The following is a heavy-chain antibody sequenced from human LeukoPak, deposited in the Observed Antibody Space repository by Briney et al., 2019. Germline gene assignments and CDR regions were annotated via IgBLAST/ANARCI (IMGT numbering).Heavy chain of an antibody. Sequence: PSETLSLTCTVSGGSISGYYWSWIRQPPGKGLECIGYIYYSGSTKYNPSLKSRVTMSVDTSRNQFSLKLSSVTAADTAVYYGARGGLENGYHSNDGFDIWGQGTMVTVSS. CDR2: IYYSGST. CDR3: ARGGLENGYHSNDGFDI. V-gene: IGHV4-59*01. D-gene: IGHD3-22*01. CDR1: GGSISGYY. J-gene: IGHJ3*02.